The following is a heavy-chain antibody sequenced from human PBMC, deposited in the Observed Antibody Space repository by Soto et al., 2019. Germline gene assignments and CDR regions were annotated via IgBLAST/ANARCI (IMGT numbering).Heavy chain of an antibody. CDR3: ARQGMWGAYYFDD. CDR1: GYSFKTHW. Sequence: CLKISCEGSGYSFKTHWITWVRQMPGKVLDWVGRIDPRDYYISYSPSFQGHVTISADKSISTAYLQWSSLEASDTAIYYCARQGMWGAYYFDDWGQGTRVTVSS. J-gene: IGHJ4*02. CDR2: IDPRDYYI. V-gene: IGHV5-10-1*01. D-gene: IGHD3-16*01.